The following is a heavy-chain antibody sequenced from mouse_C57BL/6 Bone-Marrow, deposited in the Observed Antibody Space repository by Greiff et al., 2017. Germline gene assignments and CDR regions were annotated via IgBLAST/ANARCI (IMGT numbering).Heavy chain of an antibody. J-gene: IGHJ2*01. Sequence: EVQLQESGPGLVKPSQSLSLTCSVTGYSITSGYYWNWIRQFPGNKLEWMGYISYDGSNNYNPSLKNRISITRDTSKNQFFLKLNSVTTEDTATYYCERDQANWAFDYWGQGTTLTVSS. CDR2: ISYDGSN. CDR3: ERDQANWAFDY. CDR1: GYSITSGYY. V-gene: IGHV3-6*01. D-gene: IGHD4-1*01.